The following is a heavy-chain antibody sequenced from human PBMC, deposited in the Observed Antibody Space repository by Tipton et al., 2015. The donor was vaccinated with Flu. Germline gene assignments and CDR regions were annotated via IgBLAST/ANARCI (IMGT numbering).Heavy chain of an antibody. CDR3: ATSTSGPYYFDF. J-gene: IGHJ4*02. CDR1: GGSISSDDYY. CDR2: IFDSDNS. Sequence: LRLSCTVSGGSISSDDYYWTWIRQPPGKGLEWIGYIFDSDNSYYNPSLKSRVTISVDTSKNQFSLKLNSVTAADTAVYYCATSTSGPYYFDFWSQGTLVTVSS. V-gene: IGHV4-30-4*01. D-gene: IGHD3-16*01.